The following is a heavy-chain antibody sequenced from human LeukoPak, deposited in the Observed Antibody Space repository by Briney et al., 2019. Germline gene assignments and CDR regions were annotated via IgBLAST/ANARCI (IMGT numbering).Heavy chain of an antibody. V-gene: IGHV3-74*01. CDR1: GFTFSGYW. CDR2: INSDGSST. D-gene: IGHD3-22*01. CDR3: AKDRAYYYDSSGYYYEGGFDY. J-gene: IGHJ4*02. Sequence: PGGSPRLSCAASGFTFSGYWIHWVRHAPGKGLVWVSRINSDGSSTTYADSVKGRFTISRDTAKKTLYLQMNSLRAADTAVYYCAKDRAYYYDSSGYYYEGGFDYWGQGTLVTVSS.